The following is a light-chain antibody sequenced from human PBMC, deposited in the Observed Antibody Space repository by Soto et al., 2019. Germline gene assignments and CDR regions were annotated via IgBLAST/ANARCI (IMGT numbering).Light chain of an antibody. CDR1: QRISSL. V-gene: IGKV1-39*01. CDR3: QQSYTTPRT. CDR2: ATS. Sequence: DIQMTQSPSSLSASVGDRVSITCRASQRISSLLNWYQQKXGKAPKXXIYATSNLPSGVPSRFSGGGSGTDFTLTISSLQPEDFETDDCQQSYTTPRTFGQGTQVDIK. J-gene: IGKJ1*01.